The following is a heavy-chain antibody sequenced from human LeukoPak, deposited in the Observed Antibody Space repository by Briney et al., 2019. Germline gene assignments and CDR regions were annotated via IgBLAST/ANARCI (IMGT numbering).Heavy chain of an antibody. Sequence: GGSLRLSCAASGFTLSGSDMSRVRQAPRGGPHCLSSFCSSVIRTFYADPLKVRFPISQDNSKHALYLKINKVKPEDTAVYYCAREKSNFEYWGQGTLVTVSS. CDR1: GFTLSGSD. V-gene: IGHV3-23*03. CDR3: AREKSNFEY. J-gene: IGHJ4*02. CDR2: FCSSVIRT.